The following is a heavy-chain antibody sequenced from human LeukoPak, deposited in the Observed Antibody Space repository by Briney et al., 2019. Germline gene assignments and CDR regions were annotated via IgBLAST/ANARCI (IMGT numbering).Heavy chain of an antibody. V-gene: IGHV4-39*07. CDR1: GGSISSSGYY. J-gene: IGHJ6*03. CDR2: IYYGGST. Sequence: SETLSLTCTVSGGSISSSGYYWDWIRQPPGKGLEWIGNIYYGGSTYYNPSLKSRVTISVDTSKNQFSLKLSSVTAADTAVYYCARGAYGDYYGEGYYMDVWGKGTTVTVSS. D-gene: IGHD4-17*01. CDR3: ARGAYGDYYGEGYYMDV.